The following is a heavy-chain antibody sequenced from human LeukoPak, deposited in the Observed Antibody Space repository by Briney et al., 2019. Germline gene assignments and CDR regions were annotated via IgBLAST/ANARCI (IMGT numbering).Heavy chain of an antibody. Sequence: ASVKVSCKASGYTFTSYYMYWVRQAPGQGLEWVGIINPSGGSTSYAQKFQGRVTMTRDTSTSTVYMELSSLRSEDTAVYYCARVSYCSSTSCYDVPFDYWGQGTLVTVSS. D-gene: IGHD2-2*01. J-gene: IGHJ4*02. V-gene: IGHV1-46*01. CDR1: GYTFTSYY. CDR2: INPSGGST. CDR3: ARVSYCSSTSCYDVPFDY.